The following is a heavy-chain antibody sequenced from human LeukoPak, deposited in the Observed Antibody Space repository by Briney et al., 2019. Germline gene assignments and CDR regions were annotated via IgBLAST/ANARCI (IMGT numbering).Heavy chain of an antibody. J-gene: IGHJ4*02. CDR1: GFTFSTYW. V-gene: IGHV3-7*01. CDR2: INQGGSVK. Sequence: PGGSLRLSCAASGFTFSTYWMSWVRQPPGKGLEWVANINQGGSVKQYVDSVVGRFTVSRDNAKNSLFLQMNSLRAEDTAVYYCVRLSRSVPNDYWGQGTLVTVSS. D-gene: IGHD5/OR15-5a*01. CDR3: VRLSRSVPNDY.